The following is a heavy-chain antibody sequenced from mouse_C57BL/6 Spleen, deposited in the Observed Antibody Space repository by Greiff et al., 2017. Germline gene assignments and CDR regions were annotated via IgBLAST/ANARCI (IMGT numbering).Heavy chain of an antibody. CDR2: ISYDGSN. CDR3: ARAPTWDYFDY. V-gene: IGHV3-6*01. J-gene: IGHJ2*01. D-gene: IGHD4-1*01. CDR1: GYSITSGYY. Sequence: DVQLQESGPGLVKPSQSLSLTCSVTGYSITSGYYWNWIRQFPGNKLEWMGYISYDGSNNYNPSLKNRISITRDTSKNQFFLKLNSVTTEDTATYYCARAPTWDYFDYWGQGTTLTVSS.